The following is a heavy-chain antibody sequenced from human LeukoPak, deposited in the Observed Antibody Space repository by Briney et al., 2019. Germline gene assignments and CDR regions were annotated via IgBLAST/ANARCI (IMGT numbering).Heavy chain of an antibody. D-gene: IGHD3-10*01. J-gene: IGHJ4*02. Sequence: GGSLRLSCAASGFTFSRYGMHWVRQAPGKGLVWVAFIRYDESDKKYKDSVKGRFTVSKDNSKNTLSLQMHSLRVEDTAVYYCATHYYASGNYYNPIFYWGQGALVTVSS. V-gene: IGHV3-30*02. CDR1: GFTFSRYG. CDR3: ATHYYASGNYYNPIFY. CDR2: IRYDESDK.